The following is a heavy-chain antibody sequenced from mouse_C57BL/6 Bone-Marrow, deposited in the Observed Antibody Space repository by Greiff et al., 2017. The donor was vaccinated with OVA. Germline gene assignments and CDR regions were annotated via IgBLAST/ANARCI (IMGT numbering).Heavy chain of an antibody. J-gene: IGHJ1*03. V-gene: IGHV1-81*01. CDR1: GYTFTSFG. CDR2: FYSRSGNT. D-gene: IGHD4-1*01. Sequence: VQLVESGAELARPGASVKLSCKASGYTFTSFGISWVKQRTGQGLVWIGEFYSRSGNTYYNEKLKGKATLTADKSSSTADMELSSLTSEDSAVYFCAREEDWGYFDGWGTGTTVTVSS. CDR3: AREEDWGYFDG.